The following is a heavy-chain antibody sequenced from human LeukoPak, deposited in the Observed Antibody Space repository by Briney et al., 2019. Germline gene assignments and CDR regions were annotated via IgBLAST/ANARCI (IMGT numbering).Heavy chain of an antibody. CDR3: ARETFRRVASVDCFDV. CDR2: INWNGGRR. J-gene: IGHJ3*01. CDR1: GFTVCCKY. V-gene: IGHV3-20*04. D-gene: IGHD2-21*01. Sequence: GGSLRLFCAASGFTVCCKYRSWVRQAPGKGLEWVSGINWNGGRRGYADSVKGRFTISRDNAKNSLYLQMNSLRAEDTALYYCARETFRRVASVDCFDVGEQQSMVTVSS.